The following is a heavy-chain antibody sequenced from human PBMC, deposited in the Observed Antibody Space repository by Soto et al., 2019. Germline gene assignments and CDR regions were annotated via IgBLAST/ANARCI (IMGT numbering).Heavy chain of an antibody. V-gene: IGHV3-23*01. Sequence: GGSLRLSCAASGFTFSSYAMSWVRQAPGKGLEWVSAISGSGGSTYYADSVKGRFTISRDNSKNTLYLQMNSLRAEDTAVYYCAKSLLWFGELFYYFDYWGQGTLVTVSS. D-gene: IGHD3-10*01. J-gene: IGHJ4*02. CDR1: GFTFSSYA. CDR3: AKSLLWFGELFYYFDY. CDR2: ISGSGGST.